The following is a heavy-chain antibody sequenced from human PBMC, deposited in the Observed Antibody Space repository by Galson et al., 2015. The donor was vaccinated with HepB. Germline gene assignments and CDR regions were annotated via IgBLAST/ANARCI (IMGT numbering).Heavy chain of an antibody. CDR3: ARAAIAAAEY. CDR2: ISYDGSNK. D-gene: IGHD6-13*01. V-gene: IGHV3-30*04. CDR1: GFTFSSYA. J-gene: IGHJ4*02. Sequence: SLRLSCAASGFTFSSYAMHWVRQAPGKGLEWVAVISYDGSNKYYADSVKGRFTISRDNSKNTLYLQMNSLRAEDTAVYYCARAAIAAAEYWGQGTLVTVSS.